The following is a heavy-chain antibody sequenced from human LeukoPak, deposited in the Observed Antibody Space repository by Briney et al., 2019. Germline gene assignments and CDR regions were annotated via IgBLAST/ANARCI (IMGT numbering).Heavy chain of an antibody. CDR1: GFTFSGYA. J-gene: IGHJ4*02. Sequence: GGSLRLSCAASGFTFSGYAMSWVRQAPGKGLEWVSAISGSGGSTYYADSVKGRFTISRDNSKSTLYLQMNSLRAEDTAVYYCAKAISSGWSPGGFDYWGQGTLVTVSS. V-gene: IGHV3-23*01. D-gene: IGHD6-19*01. CDR3: AKAISSGWSPGGFDY. CDR2: ISGSGGST.